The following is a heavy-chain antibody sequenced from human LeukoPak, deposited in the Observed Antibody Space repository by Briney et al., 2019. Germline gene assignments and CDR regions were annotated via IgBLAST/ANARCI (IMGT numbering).Heavy chain of an antibody. CDR1: GFTFSSYS. Sequence: GGSLRLSCAASGFTFSSYSMNWVRQAPGKGLEWVSSISSSSSYIYYADSVKGRFTISRDNAQNSLYLQMNSLRAEDTAVYYCARDQSVRGPLDYWGQGTLVTVSS. J-gene: IGHJ4*02. CDR2: ISSSSSYI. D-gene: IGHD3-10*01. CDR3: ARDQSVRGPLDY. V-gene: IGHV3-21*01.